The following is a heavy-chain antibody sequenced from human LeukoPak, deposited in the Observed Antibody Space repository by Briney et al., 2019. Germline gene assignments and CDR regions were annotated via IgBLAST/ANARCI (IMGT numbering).Heavy chain of an antibody. J-gene: IGHJ4*02. CDR1: GGSISTSNYY. D-gene: IGHD4-17*01. CDR2: IFYSGST. CDR3: AGTYGYFDY. Sequence: PSETLSLTCTVSGGSISTSNYYWGWIRQPPGKGLEWIGSIFYSGSTYYSPSLKSRVTISLDTSENQFSLKLSSVTAADTAVYYCAGTYGYFDYWGQGTLVTVSS. V-gene: IGHV4-39*07.